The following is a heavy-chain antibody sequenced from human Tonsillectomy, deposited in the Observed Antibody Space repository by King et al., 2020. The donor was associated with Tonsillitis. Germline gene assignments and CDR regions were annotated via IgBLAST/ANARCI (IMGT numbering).Heavy chain of an antibody. CDR3: AREGPLPSDFWSGYPDFYYFDY. V-gene: IGHV1-8*01. CDR2: MNPNSGNT. CDR1: GYTFTSYD. Sequence: QLVQSGAEVKKPGASVKVSCKASGYTFTSYDINWVRQATGQGLEWMGWMNPNSGNTGYAQKFQGRVTMTRNTSISTAYMELSSLRSEDTAVYYCAREGPLPSDFWSGYPDFYYFDYWGQGTLVTVSS. D-gene: IGHD3-3*01. J-gene: IGHJ4*02.